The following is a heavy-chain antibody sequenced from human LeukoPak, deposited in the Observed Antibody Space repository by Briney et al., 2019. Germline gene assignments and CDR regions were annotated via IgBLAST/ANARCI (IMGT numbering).Heavy chain of an antibody. CDR3: ARVYGDYGSGYNWFDP. CDR2: IYHSGST. CDR1: GGSISSSNW. Sequence: TGTLSLTCAVSGGSISSSNWWSWVRQPPGKGLEWIGEIYHSGSTNYNPSLKSRVTISVDKSKNQFSLKLSSVTAADTAVYYCARVYGDYGSGYNWFDPWGQGTLVTVSS. D-gene: IGHD3-10*01. V-gene: IGHV4-4*02. J-gene: IGHJ5*02.